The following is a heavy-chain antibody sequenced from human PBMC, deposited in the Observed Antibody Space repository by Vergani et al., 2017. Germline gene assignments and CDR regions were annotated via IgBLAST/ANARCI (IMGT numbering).Heavy chain of an antibody. CDR2: INHSGST. Sequence: QVQLQQWGAGLLKPSETLSLTCAVYGGSFSGYYWSWIRQPPGKGLEWIGEINHSGSTNYNPTLKSRVTISVETSKNQFSLKLSSVTAADTAVYYCVSEYYYYGMDVWGQGTTVTVSS. J-gene: IGHJ6*02. CDR3: VSEYYYYGMDV. V-gene: IGHV4-34*01. CDR1: GGSFSGYY.